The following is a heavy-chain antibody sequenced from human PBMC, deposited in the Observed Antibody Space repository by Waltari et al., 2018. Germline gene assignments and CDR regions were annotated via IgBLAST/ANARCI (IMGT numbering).Heavy chain of an antibody. CDR2: IYHSGYT. V-gene: IGHV4-38-2*02. CDR3: ARDPDADSSGYYSGH. D-gene: IGHD3-22*01. J-gene: IGHJ4*02. Sequence: QVQLQESGPGLVKPSETLSLTCAVSGSSISSGYYWGWIRQPTGKGLEWIGTIYHSGYTYYNPSLKSRVTISVDTSKNQFSLKLTSVTAADTAVYYCARDPDADSSGYYSGHWGQGTLVTVSS. CDR1: GSSISSGYY.